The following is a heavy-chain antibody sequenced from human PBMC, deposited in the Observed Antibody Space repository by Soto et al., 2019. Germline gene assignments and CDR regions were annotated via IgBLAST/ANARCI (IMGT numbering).Heavy chain of an antibody. Sequence: GGSLRLSCAASGFTFSSYWMSWVRQAPGKGLEWVANINEDGGEEYYVDSVEGRFTISRDNAKNSLYLQMNSLGAEDTAVYYCARAVGVGTVAPWGQGTL. D-gene: IGHD1-26*01. CDR3: ARAVGVGTVAP. J-gene: IGHJ5*02. CDR2: INEDGGEE. V-gene: IGHV3-7*01. CDR1: GFTFSSYW.